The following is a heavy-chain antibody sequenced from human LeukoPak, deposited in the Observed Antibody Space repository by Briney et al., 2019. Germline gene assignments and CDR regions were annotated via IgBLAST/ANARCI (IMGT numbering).Heavy chain of an antibody. D-gene: IGHD3-3*01. J-gene: IGHJ4*02. CDR3: AKCVYDCWTYYFDS. CDR2: ISGRDGWT. CDR1: GFTFSNYA. Sequence: GVSLRLSCAASGFTFSNYAMNWVRQAPGKGLEGVAVISGRDGWTYYVDSVTGRFTISRDNPKRALFLQMNSLRAEDTAVYYCAKCVYDCWTYYFDSGGQGTVVTVS. V-gene: IGHV3-23*01.